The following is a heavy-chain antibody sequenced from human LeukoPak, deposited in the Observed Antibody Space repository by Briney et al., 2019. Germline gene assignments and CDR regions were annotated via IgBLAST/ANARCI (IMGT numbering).Heavy chain of an antibody. CDR2: MSGGGGPT. J-gene: IGHJ4*02. CDR1: GFTFSRYA. CDR3: AKSNIAATGIFDS. D-gene: IGHD6-13*01. Sequence: GGSLRLSCAASGFTFSRYARTWVRQAPWKGLEWVSSMSGGGGPTYNVDSVKGRFTISRDNSKNTLYLQLNSLKAEDTAVYYCAKSNIAATGIFDSWGQGMLVTVSS. V-gene: IGHV3-23*01.